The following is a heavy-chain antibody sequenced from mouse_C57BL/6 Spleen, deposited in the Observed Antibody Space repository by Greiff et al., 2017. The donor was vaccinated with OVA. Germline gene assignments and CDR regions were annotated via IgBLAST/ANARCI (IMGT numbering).Heavy chain of an antibody. V-gene: IGHV1-76*01. CDR2: IYPGSGNT. D-gene: IGHD3-3*01. CDR3: ARCPGYYFDY. J-gene: IGHJ2*01. Sequence: VQLVESGAELVRPGASVKLSCKASGYTFTDYYINWVKQRPGQGLEWIARIYPGSGNTYYNEKFKGKATLTAEKSSSTAYMQLSSLTSEDSAVYFCARCPGYYFDYWGQGTTLTVSS. CDR1: GYTFTDYY.